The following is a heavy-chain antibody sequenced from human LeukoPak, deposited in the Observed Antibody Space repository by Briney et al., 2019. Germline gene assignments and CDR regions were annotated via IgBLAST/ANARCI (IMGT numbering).Heavy chain of an antibody. D-gene: IGHD5-18*01. CDR3: ARVHSNYLQLWLSHFDY. J-gene: IGHJ4*02. CDR2: INHSGST. V-gene: IGHV4-34*01. CDR1: GGSFSGYY. Sequence: SETLSLTCAVYGGSFSGYYWSWIRQPPGKGLEWIGEINHSGSTNHNPSLKSRVTISVDTSKNQFSLKLSSVTAADTAVYYCARVHSNYLQLWLSHFDYWGQGTLVTVSS.